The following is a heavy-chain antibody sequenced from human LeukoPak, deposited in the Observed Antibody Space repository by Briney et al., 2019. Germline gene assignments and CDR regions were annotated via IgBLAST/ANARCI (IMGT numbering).Heavy chain of an antibody. Sequence: PSETLSLTCTVSGGSISSSNWWSWVRQPPGKGLEWIGEIYRSGSTNYNPSLKSRVTISVDKSKNQFSLKLSSVTAADTAVYYCATTARMVRGFYGMDVWGQGTTVTVSS. CDR3: ATTARMVRGFYGMDV. J-gene: IGHJ6*02. D-gene: IGHD3-10*01. V-gene: IGHV4-4*02. CDR2: IYRSGST. CDR1: GGSISSSNW.